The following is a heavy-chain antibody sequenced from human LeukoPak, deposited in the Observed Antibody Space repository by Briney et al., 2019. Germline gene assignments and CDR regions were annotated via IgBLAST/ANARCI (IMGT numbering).Heavy chain of an antibody. V-gene: IGHV5-51*01. Sequence: GESLKISCQASGYSFTSYWIGWVRQVPGKGLEWMGIIYPTDSDTKYSPSLQGHVTISADKSISTAYIQWSSLKSSDTAMYYCVRPNRGALFDYWGQGTQVTVSS. CDR2: IYPTDSDT. D-gene: IGHD1-14*01. J-gene: IGHJ4*02. CDR3: VRPNRGALFDY. CDR1: GYSFTSYW.